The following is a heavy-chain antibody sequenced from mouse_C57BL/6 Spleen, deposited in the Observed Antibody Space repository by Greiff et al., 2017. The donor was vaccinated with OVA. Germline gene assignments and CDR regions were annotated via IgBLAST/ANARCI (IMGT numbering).Heavy chain of an antibody. J-gene: IGHJ2*01. Sequence: VQLQQPGAELVKPGASVKLSCKASGYTFTSYWMHWVKQRPGQGLEWIGMIHPNRGSTNYNEKFKSKATLTVDKSSSTAYMQLSSLTSEDSAVYYCARSTTVVAGDYWGQGTTLTVSS. CDR1: GYTFTSYW. D-gene: IGHD1-1*01. CDR2: IHPNRGST. V-gene: IGHV1-64*01. CDR3: ARSTTVVAGDY.